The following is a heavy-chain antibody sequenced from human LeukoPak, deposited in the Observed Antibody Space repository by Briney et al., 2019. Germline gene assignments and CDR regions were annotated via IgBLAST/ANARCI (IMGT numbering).Heavy chain of an antibody. Sequence: SVKVSCKASGGTFSSYAISWVRQAPGQGLEWMGGIIPIFGTANYAQKFQGRVTITADKSTSTAYMELSSLRSEDTAVYYCARVLGAGSYYWFDPWGQGTLVTVFS. J-gene: IGHJ5*02. CDR1: GGTFSSYA. CDR2: IIPIFGTA. V-gene: IGHV1-69*06. CDR3: ARVLGAGSYYWFDP. D-gene: IGHD3-10*01.